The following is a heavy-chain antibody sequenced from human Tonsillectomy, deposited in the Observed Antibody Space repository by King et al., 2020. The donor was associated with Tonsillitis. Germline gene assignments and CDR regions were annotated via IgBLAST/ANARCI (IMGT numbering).Heavy chain of an antibody. J-gene: IGHJ4*02. V-gene: IGHV3-30*18. CDR1: GFTFSSYA. Sequence: VQLVESGGGVVQPGRSLRLSCAASGFTFSSYAIHWVRQAPGKGLEWGAVISYDGIIKYYADSVKGRFTVSIDNSKNTLYLQMNSLRTEDTAVYYCAKEEVGFDYWGQGTLVTVSS. CDR2: ISYDGIIK. CDR3: AKEEVGFDY.